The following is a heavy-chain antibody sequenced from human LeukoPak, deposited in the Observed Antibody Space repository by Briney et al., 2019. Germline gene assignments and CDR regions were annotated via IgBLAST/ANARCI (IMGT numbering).Heavy chain of an antibody. CDR3: AKEYGSGSYFYFYAMDV. CDR2: ISSSGSTI. Sequence: PGGSLRLSCAASGFTFSSYEMNWVRQAPGKGLEWVSYISSSGSTIYYADSVKGRFTISRDTSKNTLYLQMNSLRAEDTAVYYCAKEYGSGSYFYFYAMDVWGQGTTATVSS. J-gene: IGHJ6*02. D-gene: IGHD3-10*01. V-gene: IGHV3-48*03. CDR1: GFTFSSYE.